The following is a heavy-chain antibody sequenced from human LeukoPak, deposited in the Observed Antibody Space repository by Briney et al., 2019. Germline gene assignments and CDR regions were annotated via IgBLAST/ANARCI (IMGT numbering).Heavy chain of an antibody. Sequence: SETLSLTXTVSGGSISSSSYYWGCIRQPPGKGLEWIGSIYYSGSTYYNPSLKSRVTISVDTSKNQFSLKLSSVTAADTAVYYCARRNYCGGDCFYYFDYWGQGTLVTVSS. CDR2: IYYSGST. CDR3: ARRNYCGGDCFYYFDY. J-gene: IGHJ4*02. CDR1: GGSISSSSYY. V-gene: IGHV4-39*01. D-gene: IGHD2-21*02.